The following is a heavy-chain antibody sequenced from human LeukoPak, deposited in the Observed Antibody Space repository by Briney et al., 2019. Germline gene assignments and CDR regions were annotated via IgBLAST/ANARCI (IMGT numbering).Heavy chain of an antibody. Sequence: PGGSLRLSCAASGFTFNNYAMTWVRQAPGKGLEWVSVVSGSGDNTNYADSVKGRFTISRDNSKNTLYLQMNSLRAEDTAVYYCARDSYGNNYFDYWGQGILVTVSS. CDR3: ARDSYGNNYFDY. D-gene: IGHD4-17*01. V-gene: IGHV3-23*01. CDR2: VSGSGDNT. CDR1: GFTFNNYA. J-gene: IGHJ4*02.